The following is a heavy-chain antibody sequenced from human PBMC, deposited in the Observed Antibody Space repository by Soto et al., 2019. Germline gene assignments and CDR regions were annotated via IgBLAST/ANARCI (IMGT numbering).Heavy chain of an antibody. Sequence: PGGSLRLSCAASGFTFSGTWMHWVRQAPGKGLVWVSHITNDGSTTTYADSVKGRFTISRDNAKNTLYLQMNSLRVEDTATYYCVRDWFGEFHWGQGTPVTVS. CDR2: ITNDGSTT. CDR1: GFTFSGTW. J-gene: IGHJ4*02. V-gene: IGHV3-74*01. CDR3: VRDWFGEFH. D-gene: IGHD3-10*01.